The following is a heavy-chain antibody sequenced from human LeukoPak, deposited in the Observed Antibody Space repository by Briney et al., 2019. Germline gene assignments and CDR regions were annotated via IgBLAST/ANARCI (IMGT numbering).Heavy chain of an antibody. CDR2: ISGSGGST. V-gene: IGHV3-23*01. Sequence: GGSLRLSCAASGFTFSSYGMSWVRQAPGKGLEWVSAISGSGGSTYYADSVKGRFTISRDNSKNTLYLQMNSLRAEDTAVYYCAKVEDYYDSSGYYSFFDYWGQGTLVTVSS. CDR1: GFTFSSYG. J-gene: IGHJ4*02. CDR3: AKVEDYYDSSGYYSFFDY. D-gene: IGHD3-22*01.